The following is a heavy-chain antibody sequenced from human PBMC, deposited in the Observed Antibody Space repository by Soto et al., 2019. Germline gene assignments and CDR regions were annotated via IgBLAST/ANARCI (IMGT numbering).Heavy chain of an antibody. J-gene: IGHJ2*01. D-gene: IGHD4-17*01. CDR3: ARDEVGGYGDYDGYFDL. CDR1: GGSISSYY. CDR2: IYYSGST. V-gene: IGHV4-59*01. Sequence: SETLSLTCTVSGGSISSYYWSWIRQPPGKGLEWIGYIYYSGSTNYNPSLKSRVTISVDTSKNQFSLKLSSVTAADTAVYYCARDEVGGYGDYDGYFDLWGRGTLVTVSS.